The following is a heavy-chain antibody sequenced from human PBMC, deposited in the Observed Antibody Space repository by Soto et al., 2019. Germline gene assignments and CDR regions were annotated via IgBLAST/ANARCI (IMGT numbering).Heavy chain of an antibody. Sequence: SAPLSLTCTVSGDSISSSNFFWGWIRQPPGKGLEWIGTIFYSGSTYYNPSLKSRVTISVDTSKNQFSLRLTSVTAADTALYYCARRYGWLYFDYWGQGSLVT. CDR2: IFYSGST. D-gene: IGHD6-19*01. V-gene: IGHV4-39*01. J-gene: IGHJ4*02. CDR1: GDSISSSNFF. CDR3: ARRYGWLYFDY.